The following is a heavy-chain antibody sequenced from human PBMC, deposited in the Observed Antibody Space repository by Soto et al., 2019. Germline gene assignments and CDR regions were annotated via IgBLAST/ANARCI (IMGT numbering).Heavy chain of an antibody. CDR3: ASGRRDSSSPFDY. CDR1: GGAFSGYY. V-gene: IGHV4-34*01. Sequence: QVQLQQWGAGLLKPSETLSLTCAVYGGAFSGYYWSWIRQPPGKGLEWIGEINHSGSTNYNPSLKSRVTISVDTSKNQFSLKLSSVTAAVTAVYYCASGRRDSSSPFDYWGQGTLVTVSS. CDR2: INHSGST. J-gene: IGHJ4*02. D-gene: IGHD6-6*01.